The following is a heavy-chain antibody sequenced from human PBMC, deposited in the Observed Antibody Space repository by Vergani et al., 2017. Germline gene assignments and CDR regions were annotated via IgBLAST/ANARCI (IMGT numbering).Heavy chain of an antibody. D-gene: IGHD6-13*01. Sequence: EVQLLESGGGLVQPGGSLRLSCAASGFTFSSYAMSWVRQAPGKGLEWVSYISSSGSTIYYADSVKGRFTISRDNAKNSLYLQMNSLRAEDTAVYYCARYSSSFRYYFDYWGQGTLVTVSS. CDR2: ISSSGSTI. CDR1: GFTFSSYA. V-gene: IGHV3-48*04. J-gene: IGHJ4*02. CDR3: ARYSSSFRYYFDY.